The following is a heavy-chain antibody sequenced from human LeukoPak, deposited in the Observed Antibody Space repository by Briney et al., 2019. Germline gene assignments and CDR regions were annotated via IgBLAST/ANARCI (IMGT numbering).Heavy chain of an antibody. J-gene: IGHJ4*02. CDR2: ISRSGGST. V-gene: IGHV3-23*01. D-gene: IGHD2-2*01. Sequence: PGGSLXXXXXXXXFTFXSXXXXWXRQXPGKGLEWVSAISRSGGSTYYADSVKGGFTISRDNSKNTLYLQMNSLRAEDTAVYYCAKQSTPSDYWGQGTLVTVSS. CDR1: XFTFXSXX. CDR3: AKQSTPSDY.